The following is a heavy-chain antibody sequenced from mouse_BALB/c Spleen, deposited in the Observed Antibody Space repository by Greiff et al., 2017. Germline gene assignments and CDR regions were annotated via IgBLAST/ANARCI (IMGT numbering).Heavy chain of an antibody. Sequence: EVMLVESGGGLVKPGGSLKLSCAASGFTFSSYAMSWVRQSPEKRLEWVAEISSGGSYTYYPDTVTGRFTISRDNAKNTLYLQMSSLRSEDTAMYYCARQAITREAWFAYWGQGTLVTVSA. D-gene: IGHD2-4*01. CDR1: GFTFSSYA. CDR2: ISSGGSYT. CDR3: ARQAITREAWFAY. V-gene: IGHV5-9-4*01. J-gene: IGHJ3*01.